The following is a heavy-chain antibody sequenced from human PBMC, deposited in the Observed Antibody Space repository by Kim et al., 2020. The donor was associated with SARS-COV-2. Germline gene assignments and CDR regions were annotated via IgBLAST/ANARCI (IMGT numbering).Heavy chain of an antibody. D-gene: IGHD3-10*01. J-gene: IGHJ4*02. V-gene: IGHV3-64D*06. Sequence: RFTISRDNSKNTLYLQMSSLRAEDTAVYYCVKGPLYYYGSGSYERYFDYWGQGTLVTVSS. CDR3: VKGPLYYYGSGSYERYFDY.